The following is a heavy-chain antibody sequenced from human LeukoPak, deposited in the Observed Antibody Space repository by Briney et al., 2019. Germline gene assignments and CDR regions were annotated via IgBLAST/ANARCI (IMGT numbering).Heavy chain of an antibody. J-gene: IGHJ5*02. Sequence: PGRSLRLSCAASGFTFDDYAMHWVRHAPGKGLEWVSGISWNSGSIGYADSVKGRFTISRDNAKNSLYLQMNSLRAEDTALYYCAKDMEQWLEGWFDPWGQGTLVTVSS. D-gene: IGHD6-19*01. CDR3: AKDMEQWLEGWFDP. CDR1: GFTFDDYA. CDR2: ISWNSGSI. V-gene: IGHV3-9*01.